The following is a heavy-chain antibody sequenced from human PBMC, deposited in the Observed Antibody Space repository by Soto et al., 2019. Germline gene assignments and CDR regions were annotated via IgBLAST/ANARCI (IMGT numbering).Heavy chain of an antibody. D-gene: IGHD6-19*01. CDR3: AKDPGSGWRAIDY. V-gene: IGHV3-23*01. J-gene: IGHJ4*02. CDR1: GFTFSSFV. Sequence: EVQLLESGGGLVQPGGSLRLSCAASGFTFSSFVMSWVRQAPGKGLEWVSAISGSGGTTYYADSVKGRFTISRDNSKNTLYLQMNSLSAGDTAVYYCAKDPGSGWRAIDYWGQGTLVTVSS. CDR2: ISGSGGTT.